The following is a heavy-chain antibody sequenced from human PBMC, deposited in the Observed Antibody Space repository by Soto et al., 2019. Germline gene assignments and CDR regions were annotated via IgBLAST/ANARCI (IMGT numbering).Heavy chain of an antibody. J-gene: IGHJ6*02. CDR1: GGSISSYY. CDR3: ARQGFGPLHGLVDV. V-gene: IGHV4-59*08. D-gene: IGHD3-10*01. CDR2: VHHSWGS. Sequence: QVQLQESGPGLVKPSATLSLSCTVYGGSISSYYWSWFRQSPGKRMEWIGYVHHSWGSSYNPSLQGRVAISVDTSKSQFSLKVTCVTATDTAVYYCARQGFGPLHGLVDVWCQGTTVTVSS.